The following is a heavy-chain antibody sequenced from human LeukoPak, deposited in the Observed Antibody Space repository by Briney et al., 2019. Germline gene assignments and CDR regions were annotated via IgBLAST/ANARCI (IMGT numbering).Heavy chain of an antibody. CDR1: GFTFSSYS. V-gene: IGHV3-21*01. J-gene: IGHJ4*02. CDR2: ISSSSSYI. Sequence: PGGSLRLSCAASGFTFSSYSMNWVRQAPGKGLEWVSSISSSSSYIYYADSVKGRFTISRDNAKNSLYLQMNSLRAEDTAVHYCARDISVWGPYFDYWGQGTLVTVSS. D-gene: IGHD2-8*01. CDR3: ARDISVWGPYFDY.